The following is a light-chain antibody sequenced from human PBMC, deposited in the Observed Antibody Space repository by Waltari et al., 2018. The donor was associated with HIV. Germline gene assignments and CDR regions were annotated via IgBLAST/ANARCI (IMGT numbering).Light chain of an antibody. CDR2: QER. CDR1: KLGDKY. Sequence: SYDLTQPPSVSVSPGQTASITCSGDKLGDKYASWYQQKAGQSPVLVIFQERQRPSGTPDRFSGSSSGTTATLAISGAQVEDEADYYCYSTDNSGHHRVFGTGTKLTVL. CDR3: YSTDNSGHHRV. V-gene: IGLV3-10*01. J-gene: IGLJ2*01.